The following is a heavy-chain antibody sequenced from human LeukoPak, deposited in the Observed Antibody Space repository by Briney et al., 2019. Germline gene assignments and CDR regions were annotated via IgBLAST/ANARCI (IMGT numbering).Heavy chain of an antibody. CDR3: ATASRGYTDDDFSFDY. J-gene: IGHJ4*02. Sequence: GGSLRLSCAASGFNVSRNYMSWVRQAPGKGLEWLSVIYSSGTTYYADSVKGRFTISRDSSKNTLYLQMNSLKANDTAVYYCATASRGYTDDDFSFDYWGQGTLVTVSS. CDR1: GFNVSRNY. D-gene: IGHD5-12*01. V-gene: IGHV3-53*01. CDR2: IYSSGTT.